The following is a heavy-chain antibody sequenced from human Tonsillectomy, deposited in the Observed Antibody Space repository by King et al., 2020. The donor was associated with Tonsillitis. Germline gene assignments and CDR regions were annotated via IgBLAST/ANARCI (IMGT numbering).Heavy chain of an antibody. Sequence: VQLVESGAEVKKPGASVKVSCKASGYTFTGYYMHWVRQAPGQGLEWMGWINPNSGGTNYAQKFQGRVTMTRDTSISTAYMELSRLRSDDTAVYYCARVGYDCGSGLNPYGVCDYWGQGTLVTVSS. D-gene: IGHD3-3*01. CDR1: GYTFTGYY. V-gene: IGHV1-2*02. J-gene: IGHJ4*01. CDR2: INPNSGGT. CDR3: ARVGYDCGSGLNPYGVCDY.